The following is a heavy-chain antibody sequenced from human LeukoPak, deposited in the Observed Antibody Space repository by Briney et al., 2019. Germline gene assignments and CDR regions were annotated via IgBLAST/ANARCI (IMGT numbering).Heavy chain of an antibody. D-gene: IGHD3-3*01. CDR2: INPSGGST. CDR1: GYTFTSYY. V-gene: IGHV1-46*01. Sequence: ASVKVPCKASGYTFTSYYMHWVRQAPGQGLEWMGIINPSGGSTSCAQKFQGRVTMTRDTSTSTVYMELSSLRSEDTAVYYCARDVTIFGVVISFDPWGQGTLVTVSS. J-gene: IGHJ5*02. CDR3: ARDVTIFGVVISFDP.